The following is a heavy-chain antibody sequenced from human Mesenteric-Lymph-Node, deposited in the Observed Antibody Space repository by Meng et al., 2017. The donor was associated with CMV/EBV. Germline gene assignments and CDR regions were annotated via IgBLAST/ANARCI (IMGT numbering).Heavy chain of an antibody. CDR3: ARAWGNTIFGVVTPHGMDV. CDR1: GFTFSYYN. J-gene: IGHJ6*02. V-gene: IGHV3-21*01. D-gene: IGHD3-3*01. CDR2: ISSSSGSYI. Sequence: GGSLRLSCAASGFTFSYYNMNWVRQAPGKGLEWVSSISSSSGSYIYYAESVKGRSTISRDNAKNLLYLQMNSLRAEDTAVYYCARAWGNTIFGVVTPHGMDVWGQGTTVTVSS.